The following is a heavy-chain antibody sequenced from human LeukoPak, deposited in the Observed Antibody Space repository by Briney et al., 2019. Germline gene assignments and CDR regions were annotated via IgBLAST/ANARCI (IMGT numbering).Heavy chain of an antibody. CDR3: ARSYNYRFDY. D-gene: IGHD3-22*01. V-gene: IGHV3-74*01. CDR1: GFDFSSNW. CDR2: IKGDGIST. J-gene: IGHJ4*02. Sequence: GGSLRLSCAASGFDFSSNWMHWVRHAPGQGLVWVSRIKGDGISTNYADSVKGRATVSRDNAKNTLFLEMSGLRADDTAVYYCARSYNYRFDYWGQGTLVVVSS.